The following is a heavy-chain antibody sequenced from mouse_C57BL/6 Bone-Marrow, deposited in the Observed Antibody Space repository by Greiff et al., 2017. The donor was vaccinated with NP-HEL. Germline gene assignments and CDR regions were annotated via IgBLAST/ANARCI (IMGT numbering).Heavy chain of an antibody. V-gene: IGHV1-39*01. J-gene: IGHJ1*03. D-gene: IGHD1-1*01. CDR3: AREDYYYGSSYDWYFDV. CDR2: INPNYGTT. Sequence: VQLQQSGPELVKPGASVKISCKASGYSFTDYNMNRVKQSNGKSLEWIGVINPNYGTTSYNQKFKGKATLTVDQSSSTAYMQLNSLTSEDSAVYYCAREDYYYGSSYDWYFDVWGTGTTVTVSS. CDR1: GYSFTDYN.